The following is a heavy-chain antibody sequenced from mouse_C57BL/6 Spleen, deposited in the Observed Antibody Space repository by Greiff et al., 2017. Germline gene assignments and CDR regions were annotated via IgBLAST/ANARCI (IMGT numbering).Heavy chain of an antibody. V-gene: IGHV1-64*01. CDR3: ARVYGNYDAMDY. Sequence: QVQLKQPGAELVKPGASVKLSCKASGYTFTSYWMHWVKQRPGQGLEWIGMIHPNSGSTNYNEKFKSKATLTVDKSSSTAYMQLSSLTSEDSAVYYCARVYGNYDAMDYWGQGTSVTVSS. CDR2: IHPNSGST. CDR1: GYTFTSYW. J-gene: IGHJ4*01. D-gene: IGHD2-1*01.